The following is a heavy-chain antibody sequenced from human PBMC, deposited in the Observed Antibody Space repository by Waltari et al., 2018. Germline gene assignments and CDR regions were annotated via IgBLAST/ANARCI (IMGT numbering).Heavy chain of an antibody. CDR2: IYHSGST. Sequence: QVQLQESGPGLVKPSETLSLTCTVSGYSISSGYYWGWIRQPPGKGLEWIGSIYHSGSTYYNPSLKSRVTISVDTSKNQFSLKLSSVTAADTAVYYCARDARGDYGDYLGAFDIWGQGTMVTVSS. J-gene: IGHJ3*02. V-gene: IGHV4-38-2*02. CDR1: GYSISSGYY. D-gene: IGHD4-17*01. CDR3: ARDARGDYGDYLGAFDI.